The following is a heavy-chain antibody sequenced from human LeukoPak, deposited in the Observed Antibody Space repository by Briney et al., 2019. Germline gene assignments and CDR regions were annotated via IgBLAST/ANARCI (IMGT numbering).Heavy chain of an antibody. D-gene: IGHD7-27*01. CDR1: GGSIISSNYY. CDR2: IYTSGST. V-gene: IGHV4-61*02. CDR3: ARDALGKGYYYYYMDV. Sequence: SETLSLTCTVSGGSIISSNYYWARIRQPPGKGLEWIRRIYTSGSTNYNPSLKSRVTISVDTSKNQSSLKLSSVTAADTAVYYCARDALGKGYYYYYMDVWGKGTTVTVSS. J-gene: IGHJ6*03.